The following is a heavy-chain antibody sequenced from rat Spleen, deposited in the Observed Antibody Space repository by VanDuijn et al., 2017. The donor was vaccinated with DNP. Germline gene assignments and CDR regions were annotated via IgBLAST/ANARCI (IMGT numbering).Heavy chain of an antibody. CDR3: TSGNQLLDY. CDR1: GFTFSDYN. J-gene: IGHJ2*01. V-gene: IGHV5-7*01. CDR2: ISYDGSST. D-gene: IGHD1-2*01. Sequence: EVQLVESGGGLVQPGRSLKLSCAASGFTFSDYNMAWVRQAPKKGLEWVATISYDGSSTYYRDSVKGRFTISRDNAKSTLYLQMDSLRSEDTATYYCTSGNQLLDYWGQGVMVTVSS.